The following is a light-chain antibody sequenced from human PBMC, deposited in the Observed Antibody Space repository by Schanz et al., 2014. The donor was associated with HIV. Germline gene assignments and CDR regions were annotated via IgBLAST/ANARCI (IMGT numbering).Light chain of an antibody. CDR3: SSYAGSNAFV. V-gene: IGLV2-14*02. CDR2: EVS. CDR1: SSDVGSYNL. J-gene: IGLJ1*01. Sequence: QSALTQPASVSGSPGQSITISCTGTSSDVGSYNLVSWYQQHPGKAPKLMIYEVSKRPSGVPDRFSGSKSGSTASLTVSGLQAEDEADYFCSSYAGSNAFVFGTGTKVTVL.